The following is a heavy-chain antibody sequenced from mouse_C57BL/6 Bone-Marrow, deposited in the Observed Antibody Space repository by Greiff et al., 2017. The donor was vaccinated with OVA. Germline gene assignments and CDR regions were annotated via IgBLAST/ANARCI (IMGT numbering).Heavy chain of an antibody. V-gene: IGHV1-64*01. CDR3: ARDDWDRFDY. CDR2: IHPNSGST. D-gene: IGHD4-1*01. Sequence: QVQLQPPGAELVKPGASVKLSCKASGYTFTSYWMHWVKQRPGQGLEWIGMIHPNSGSTNYNEKFKSKATLTVYKSSSTAYMQLSSLTSEDSAVYYCARDDWDRFDYWGQGTTLTVSS. CDR1: GYTFTSYW. J-gene: IGHJ2*01.